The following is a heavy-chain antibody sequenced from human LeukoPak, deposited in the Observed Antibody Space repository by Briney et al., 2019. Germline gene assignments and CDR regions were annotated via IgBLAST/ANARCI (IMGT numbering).Heavy chain of an antibody. Sequence: PGGSLRLSCAASGFTFSDYHMTWIRQASGKGLEWVSYIGSSGSTIYYADSVKGRFTISRDNAKNSLYLQMSSLRAEDTAVYYCARDGAVAGIRNAFDIWGQGTVVTVSS. CDR1: GFTFSDYH. V-gene: IGHV3-11*01. CDR2: IGSSGSTI. J-gene: IGHJ3*02. CDR3: ARDGAVAGIRNAFDI. D-gene: IGHD6-19*01.